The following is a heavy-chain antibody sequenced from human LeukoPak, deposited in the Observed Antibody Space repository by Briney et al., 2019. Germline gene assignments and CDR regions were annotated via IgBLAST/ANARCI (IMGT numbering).Heavy chain of an antibody. V-gene: IGHV3-30*18. D-gene: IGHD1-1*01. CDR3: AKGGGQLDNPNFDY. Sequence: QPGRSLRLSCAASGFTFSSYGMHWVRQAPGKGLEWVAVISYDGSNKYYADSVKGRFTISRDNSKNTLYLQMNSLRAEDTAVYYCAKGGGQLDNPNFDYWGQETLVTVSS. CDR2: ISYDGSNK. CDR1: GFTFSSYG. J-gene: IGHJ4*02.